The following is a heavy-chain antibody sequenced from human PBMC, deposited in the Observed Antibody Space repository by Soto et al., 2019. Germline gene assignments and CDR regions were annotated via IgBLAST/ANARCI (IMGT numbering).Heavy chain of an antibody. D-gene: IGHD6-13*01. CDR2: TFHTFKWYY. Sequence: QVQLQQSGPGLVKPSQTLSLTCVISGDSVSSNSAAWAWIRQSPSRGLEWLGRTFHTFKWYYEYTESLKSRITIHADTSKNQFSLHLASVTPDDTAVFFCAREGSSSWFDYWGQGTLVTVSS. CDR3: AREGSSSWFDY. V-gene: IGHV6-1*01. CDR1: GDSVSSNSAA. J-gene: IGHJ4*02.